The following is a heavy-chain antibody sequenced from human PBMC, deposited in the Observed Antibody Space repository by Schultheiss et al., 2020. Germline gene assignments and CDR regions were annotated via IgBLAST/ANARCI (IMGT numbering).Heavy chain of an antibody. Sequence: SETLSLTCTVSGGSISSGSYYWSWIRQPPGKGLEWIGYIYYSGSTYYNPSLKSRVTISVDTSKNQFSLKLSSVTAADTAVYYCARDRASWIAVTGNWFDTWGQGTPVTVSS. CDR2: IYYSGST. CDR1: GGSISSGSYY. J-gene: IGHJ5*02. D-gene: IGHD6-19*01. V-gene: IGHV4-31*03. CDR3: ARDRASWIAVTGNWFDT.